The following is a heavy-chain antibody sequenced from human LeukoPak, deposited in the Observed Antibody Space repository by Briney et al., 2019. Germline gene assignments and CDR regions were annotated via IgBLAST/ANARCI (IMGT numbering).Heavy chain of an antibody. J-gene: IGHJ3*02. CDR1: GFTFNNYE. Sequence: AGGSLRLSCAASGFTFNNYEMHWVRQAPGKGLEWVAFIRYDEDDKYYADSVKGRFTISRDFSKNTLYLQMNRLRAEDTAVYFCAKSAAAYYDLLSGYDAFDIWGQGTTVTVSS. CDR3: AKSAAAYYDLLSGYDAFDI. D-gene: IGHD3-3*01. V-gene: IGHV3-30*02. CDR2: IRYDEDDK.